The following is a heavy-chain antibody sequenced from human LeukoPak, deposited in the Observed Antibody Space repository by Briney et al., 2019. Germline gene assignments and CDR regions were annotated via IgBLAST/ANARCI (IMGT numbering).Heavy chain of an antibody. J-gene: IGHJ4*02. CDR2: IIPIFGTA. CDR3: ARGYDYVWGSYRAPFDY. D-gene: IGHD3-16*02. V-gene: IGHV1-69*05. CDR1: GGTFSSYA. Sequence: SVKVSCKASGGTFSSYAVSWVRQAPGQGLEWMGGIIPIFGTANYAQKFQGRVTITTDESTSTAYMELSSLRSEDTAVYYCARGYDYVWGSYRAPFDYWGQGTLVTVSS.